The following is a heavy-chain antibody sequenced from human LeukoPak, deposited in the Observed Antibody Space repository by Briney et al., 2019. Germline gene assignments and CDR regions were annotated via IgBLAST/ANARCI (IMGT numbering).Heavy chain of an antibody. CDR2: IIPIFGTA. CDR1: GGTFSSYA. V-gene: IGHV1-69*13. J-gene: IGHJ6*02. Sequence: SVKVSCKASGGTFSSYAISWVRQAPGQGLEWMGGIIPIFGTANYAQKFQGRVTITADESTSTAYMELSSLRSEDTAVYYCARWYSSSWYRPYYYYYGMDVWGQGTTVTVSS. D-gene: IGHD6-13*01. CDR3: ARWYSSSWYRPYYYYYGMDV.